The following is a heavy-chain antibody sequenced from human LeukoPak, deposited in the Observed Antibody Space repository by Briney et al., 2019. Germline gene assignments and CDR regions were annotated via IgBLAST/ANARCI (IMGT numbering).Heavy chain of an antibody. J-gene: IGHJ4*02. D-gene: IGHD3-22*01. CDR1: GLNFNDYY. CDR2: ISSSGSVI. CDR3: ASDSSGYCLFDY. Sequence: PGGSLRLSCVASGLNFNDYYMSWIRQAPGKGLEWVSYISSSGSVIYYADSVKGRFTISRDNAKNSLYLQMNSLRAEDTAVYYCASDSSGYCLFDYWGQGTLVTVSS. V-gene: IGHV3-11*01.